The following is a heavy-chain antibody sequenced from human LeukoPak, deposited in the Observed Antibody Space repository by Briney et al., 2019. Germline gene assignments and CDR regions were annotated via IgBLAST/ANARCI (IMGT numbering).Heavy chain of an antibody. Sequence: QAGGSLRLSCAASEFTFSTYWMSWVRQAPGKGLEWVAKINYDGGQTYYVDSVRGRFTISRDNAKNSLYLQMNSLRVEDTAVYYCARSSGIGTTDYWGQGTLVIVSS. CDR3: ARSSGIGTTDY. D-gene: IGHD1-1*01. CDR1: EFTFSTYW. J-gene: IGHJ4*02. CDR2: INYDGGQT. V-gene: IGHV3-7*03.